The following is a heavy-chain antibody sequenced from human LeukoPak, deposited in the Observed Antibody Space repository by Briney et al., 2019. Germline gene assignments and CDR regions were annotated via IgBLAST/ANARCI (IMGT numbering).Heavy chain of an antibody. CDR2: ISWNSGSI. V-gene: IGHV3-9*01. CDR1: GFTFDDYA. CDR3: AKGNRLYYMDV. J-gene: IGHJ6*03. Sequence: GGSLRLSCAASGFTFDDYAMRWVRQAPGKGLEWVSGISWNSGSIGYADSVKGRFTISRDNAKNSLYLQMNSVRAEDTGLYYCAKGNRLYYMDVWGKGTTVTVSS.